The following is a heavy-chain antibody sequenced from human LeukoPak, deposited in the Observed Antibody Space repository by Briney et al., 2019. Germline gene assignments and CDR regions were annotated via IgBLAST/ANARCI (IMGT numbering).Heavy chain of an antibody. V-gene: IGHV4-59*08. Sequence: SETLSLTCTVSGGSITSYYWSWIRQPPGKGLEWIGYIYYSGSANYNPSLKSRVTISVDTSKNQFSLKLSSVTAADTAVYYCASTYSLYDAFDIWGQGTMVTVSS. D-gene: IGHD1-26*01. CDR1: GGSITSYY. J-gene: IGHJ3*02. CDR3: ASTYSLYDAFDI. CDR2: IYYSGSA.